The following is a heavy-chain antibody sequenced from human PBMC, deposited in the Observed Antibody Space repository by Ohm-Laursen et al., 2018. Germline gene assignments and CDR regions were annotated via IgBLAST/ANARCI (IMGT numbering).Heavy chain of an antibody. D-gene: IGHD3-10*01. CDR1: GGTFSSYA. CDR2: ITPMFGTA. Sequence: VSSVKVSCKASGGTFSSYAISWVRQAPGQGLEWLGEITPMFGTANYAQKFQGRVTITADESTSTAYMDLGSLRSEDTAIYYCARDGLGTRGYFHHWGQGSLVTVSS. J-gene: IGHJ1*01. V-gene: IGHV1-69*01. CDR3: ARDGLGTRGYFHH.